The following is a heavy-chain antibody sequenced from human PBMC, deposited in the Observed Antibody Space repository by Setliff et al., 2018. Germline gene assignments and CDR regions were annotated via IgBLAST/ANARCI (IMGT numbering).Heavy chain of an antibody. V-gene: IGHV4-38-2*01. J-gene: IGHJ4*02. Sequence: PSETLSLTCVVSGYSITNGYYWGWIRQPPGKGLEWIGSINHGGDTSYNPSLQSRVAISVEKSKNQFSLKLNSVSVADTAVYFCRFWDGYYKNDYWCQGTLVTVSS. CDR2: INHGGDT. CDR1: GYSITNGYY. D-gene: IGHD3-3*01. CDR3: RFWDGYYKNDY.